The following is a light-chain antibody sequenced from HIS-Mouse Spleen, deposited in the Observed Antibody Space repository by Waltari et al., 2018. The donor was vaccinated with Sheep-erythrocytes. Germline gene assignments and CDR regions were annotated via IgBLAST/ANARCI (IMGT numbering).Light chain of an antibody. Sequence: QSALTQPASVSGSPGQSITIPSTGTSSDVGSYNLVSWYQQPPGKAPKHMIYEGSKRPSGVSNRFSGSKSGNTASLTISGLQAEDEADYYCCSYAGSSTPWVFGGGTK. J-gene: IGLJ3*02. CDR1: SSDVGSYNL. CDR2: EGS. V-gene: IGLV2-23*01. CDR3: CSYAGSSTPWV.